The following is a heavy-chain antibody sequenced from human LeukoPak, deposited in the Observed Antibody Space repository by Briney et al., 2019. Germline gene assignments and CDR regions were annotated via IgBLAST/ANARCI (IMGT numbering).Heavy chain of an antibody. V-gene: IGHV1-2*02. J-gene: IGHJ5*02. CDR2: INPNSGGT. CDR3: ARGPAATYNWFDP. Sequence: ASVTVSCKASGYTFTGYYMHWVRQAPGQGLEWMGWINPNSGGTNYAQKFQGRVTMTRDTSISTAYMELSRLRSDDTAVYYCARGPAATYNWFDPWGQGTLVTVSS. D-gene: IGHD2-2*01. CDR1: GYTFTGYY.